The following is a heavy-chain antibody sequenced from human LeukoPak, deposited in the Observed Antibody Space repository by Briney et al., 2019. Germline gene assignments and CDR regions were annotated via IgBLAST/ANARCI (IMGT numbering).Heavy chain of an antibody. CDR2: INWNGGST. CDR3: ASSGSYYGALGYYYYYMDV. D-gene: IGHD1-26*01. Sequence: GGSLRLSCAASGFTFDDYGMSWVRQAPGKWLEWVSGINWNGGSTGYADSVKGRFTISRDNAKNSLYLQMNSLRAEDTALYYCASSGSYYGALGYYYYYMDVWGKGTTVTVSS. V-gene: IGHV3-20*04. CDR1: GFTFDDYG. J-gene: IGHJ6*03.